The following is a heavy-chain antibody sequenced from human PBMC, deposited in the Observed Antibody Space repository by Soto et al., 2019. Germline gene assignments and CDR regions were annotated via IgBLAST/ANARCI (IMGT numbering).Heavy chain of an antibody. D-gene: IGHD3-3*01. V-gene: IGHV3-21*01. CDR3: ASLDLSSRDY. CDR2: ISSSSSYI. J-gene: IGHJ4*02. Sequence: GGSLRLSCAASGFTFSSYSMNWVRQAPGKGLEWVSSISSSSSYIYYADSVKGRFTISRDNAKNSLYLQMNNLRAEDTAVYYCASLDLSSRDYWGQGTLVTVSS. CDR1: GFTFSSYS.